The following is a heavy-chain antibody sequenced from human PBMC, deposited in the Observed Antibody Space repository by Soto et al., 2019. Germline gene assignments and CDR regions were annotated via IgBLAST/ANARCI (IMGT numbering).Heavy chain of an antibody. CDR3: ARRDRSGFSYWLDT. D-gene: IGHD3-22*01. V-gene: IGHV4-31*03. Sequence: TLSLTCTVSGGSISDGYYWTWIRQHPGKGLEWIGSISASGSTSYNPSLKSRLTVSVDKSKNQFSLNLRSVTAADTAVYYCARRDRSGFSYWLDTWGQGTLVTVSS. CDR1: GGSISDGYY. J-gene: IGHJ5*02. CDR2: ISASGST.